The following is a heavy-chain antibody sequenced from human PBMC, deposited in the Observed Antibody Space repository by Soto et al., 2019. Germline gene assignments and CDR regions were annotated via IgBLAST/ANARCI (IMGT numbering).Heavy chain of an antibody. CDR3: ARPYCSGGSCGAFDI. D-gene: IGHD2-15*01. V-gene: IGHV3-33*01. Sequence: PVGSLRLSCAASGFTFSSYGMHWVRQAPGKGLEWVAVIWYDGSNKYYADSVKGRFTISRDNSKNTLYLQMNSLRAEDTAVYYCARPYCSGGSCGAFDIWGQGTMVTVSS. J-gene: IGHJ3*02. CDR1: GFTFSSYG. CDR2: IWYDGSNK.